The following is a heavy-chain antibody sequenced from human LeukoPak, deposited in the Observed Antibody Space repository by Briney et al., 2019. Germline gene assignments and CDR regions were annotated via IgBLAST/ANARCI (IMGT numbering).Heavy chain of an antibody. CDR1: GFTFSSYA. CDR2: IGDST. V-gene: IGHV3-23*01. CDR3: AKGRGGSSYSTLDS. Sequence: GGSLRLSCAASGFTFSSYAMSWVRQAPGKGLEWVSVIGDSTFYEGSVKGRFTISRDSSKNTLYLEMNSLRVEDTAVYYCAKGRGGSSYSTLDSWDQGTLVTVSS. J-gene: IGHJ4*02. D-gene: IGHD2-15*01.